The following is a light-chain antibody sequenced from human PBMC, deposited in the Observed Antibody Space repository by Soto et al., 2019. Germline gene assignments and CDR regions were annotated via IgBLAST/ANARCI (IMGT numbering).Light chain of an antibody. CDR3: QQYGSYPIT. J-gene: IGKJ5*01. CDR2: EES. V-gene: IGKV1-9*01. Sequence: DIHFTQSPSFLSASVGDRVTITCRPSQAVPNNMAWYEQKPGKPPKLLIYEESTLHSGVPSRFRGRKSGTQFTLTISRLEPEDFELYYCQQYGSYPITFGQGTRLEIK. CDR1: QAVPNN.